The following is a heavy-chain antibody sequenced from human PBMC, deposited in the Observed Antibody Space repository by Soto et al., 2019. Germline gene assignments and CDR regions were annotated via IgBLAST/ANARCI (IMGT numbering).Heavy chain of an antibody. J-gene: IGHJ4*02. D-gene: IGHD5-12*01. CDR3: ARHRGYSGYDSLDY. CDR2: IYDSGST. CDR1: GGSISGFY. V-gene: IGHV4-59*08. Sequence: QVQLQESGPGLVKPSETLSLTCTVSGGSISGFYWSWIRQPPGKGLEWIGYIYDSGSTSYNPSLKSRVPISIDTSKNQFSLKLSSVTAADTAVYYCARHRGYSGYDSLDYWGQGTLVTVSS.